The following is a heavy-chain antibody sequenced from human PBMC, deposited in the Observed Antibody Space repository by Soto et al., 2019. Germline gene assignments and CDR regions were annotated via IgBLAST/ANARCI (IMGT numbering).Heavy chain of an antibody. V-gene: IGHV3-53*04. Sequence: EVQLVESGGGLVQPGGSLRLSCAASEFTVTSNYMSWVRQAPGKGLEWVSVIYSGGSTYYADFVKGRFTISRDNSKNTVYLQMNSLRAEDTAVYYCARATYCTGGNCLLDYWGQGTQVTVSS. CDR2: IYSGGST. CDR1: EFTVTSNY. J-gene: IGHJ4*02. D-gene: IGHD2-15*01. CDR3: ARATYCTGGNCLLDY.